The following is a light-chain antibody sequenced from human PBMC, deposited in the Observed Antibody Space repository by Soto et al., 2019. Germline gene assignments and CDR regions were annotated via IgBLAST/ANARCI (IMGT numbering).Light chain of an antibody. J-gene: IGLJ2*01. V-gene: IGLV1-44*01. Sequence: QSVLTQPPSASGTPGQRVTISCSGSSSNIGSKTVNWYQQLPGTAPKLLIYSNNQRASGVPDRFSGSKSGTSSSLANSGLQSEDEADYYCAAWDDSLNGVVFGGGTKLTVL. CDR2: SNN. CDR1: SSNIGSKT. CDR3: AAWDDSLNGVV.